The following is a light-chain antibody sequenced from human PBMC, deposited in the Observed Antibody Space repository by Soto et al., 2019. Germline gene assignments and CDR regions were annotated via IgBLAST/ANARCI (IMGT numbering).Light chain of an antibody. J-gene: IGLJ2*01. V-gene: IGLV2-8*01. CDR3: SSHAGSNLVV. CDR1: SSDVGGYNY. Sequence: QSALTQPPSASGSPGQSVTISCTGTSSDVGGYNYVSWYQHHPGKAPKLMIYEVNKRPSGVPDRVSGSKSGNTASLTVSGLQAEDEADYYCSSHAGSNLVVFGGGTKLTVL. CDR2: EVN.